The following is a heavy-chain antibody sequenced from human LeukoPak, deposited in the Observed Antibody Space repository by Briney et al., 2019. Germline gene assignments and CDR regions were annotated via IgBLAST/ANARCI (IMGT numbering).Heavy chain of an antibody. V-gene: IGHV3-9*01. Sequence: PGGSLRLSCAASGFTFDDYAMHWVRQAPGKGLEWVSGISWNSGSIGYADSVKGRFTISRDNAKNSLYLQMNSLRAEDTALYYCAKDIPPYSSATSGFDYWGQGTLVTVSS. CDR3: AKDIPPYSSATSGFDY. D-gene: IGHD6-19*01. J-gene: IGHJ4*02. CDR1: GFTFDDYA. CDR2: ISWNSGSI.